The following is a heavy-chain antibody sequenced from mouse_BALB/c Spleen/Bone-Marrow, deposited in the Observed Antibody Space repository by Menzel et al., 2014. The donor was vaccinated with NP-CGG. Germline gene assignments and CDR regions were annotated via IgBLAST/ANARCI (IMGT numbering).Heavy chain of an antibody. V-gene: IGHV1-82*01. D-gene: IGHD2-3*01. Sequence: VKLQESGPELVKPGASVKISCKASGYAFSSSWVNWVKQRPGQGLEWIGRIYSGDGDIYYNGKFKGKATLTADKSSSTAYMQLSSLTSVDSAVYFCARSDGYRVMDYWGQGTSVTVSS. J-gene: IGHJ4*01. CDR1: GYAFSSSW. CDR3: ARSDGYRVMDY. CDR2: IYSGDGDI.